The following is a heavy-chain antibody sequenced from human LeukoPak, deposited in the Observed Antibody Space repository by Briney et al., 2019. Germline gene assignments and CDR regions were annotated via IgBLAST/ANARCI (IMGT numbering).Heavy chain of an antibody. CDR2: IYSGDRT. CDR1: GLSVRGSY. V-gene: IGHV3-53*01. CDR3: ARDLNY. J-gene: IGHJ4*02. Sequence: GGSLRLSCVASGLSVRGSYMSWVRQAPGKGLEWVSVIYSGDRTYYADSVKGRFTISRDTSKNTLYLQMNSLRAEDTAVYYCARDLNYWGQGTLVTVSS.